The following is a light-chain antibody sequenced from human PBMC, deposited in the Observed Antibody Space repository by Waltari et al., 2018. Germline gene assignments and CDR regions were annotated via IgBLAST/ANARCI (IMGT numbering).Light chain of an antibody. Sequence: DIVMTQSPDSLAVSLGERATVNCKSSQSVLYSPNNKNYLAWYQQKPGQPPKLLIYWASTRESGVPDRFSGSGSGTDFTLTISSLQAEDVAIYYCHQYYTTPFTFGPGTTVDIK. V-gene: IGKV4-1*01. CDR3: HQYYTTPFT. J-gene: IGKJ3*01. CDR2: WAS. CDR1: QSVLYSPNNKNY.